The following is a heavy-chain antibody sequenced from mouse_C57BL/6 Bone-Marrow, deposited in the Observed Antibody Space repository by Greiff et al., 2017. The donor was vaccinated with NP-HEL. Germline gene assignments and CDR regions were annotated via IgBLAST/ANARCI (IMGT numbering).Heavy chain of an antibody. CDR2: INPNNGGT. CDR1: GYTFTDYY. D-gene: IGHD1-1*01. Sequence: VQLQQSGPELVKPGASVKISCKASGYTFTDYYMNWVKQSHGKSLEWIGDINPNNGGTSYNQKFKGKATLTVDKSSSTAYMELRSLTSEDSAVYYCARPYYGRLYYFDYWGQGTTLTVSS. J-gene: IGHJ2*01. CDR3: ARPYYGRLYYFDY. V-gene: IGHV1-26*01.